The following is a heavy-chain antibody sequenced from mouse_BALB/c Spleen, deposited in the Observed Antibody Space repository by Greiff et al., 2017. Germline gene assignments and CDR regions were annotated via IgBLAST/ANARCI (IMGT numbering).Heavy chain of an antibody. D-gene: IGHD2-4*01. CDR2: IRLKSNNYAT. Sequence: EVQVVESGGGLVQPGGSMKLSCVASGFTFSNYWMNWVRQSPEKGLEWVAEIRLKSNNYATHYAVSVKGRFTISRNDSKSSVYLQMNNLRAEDTGIYYCTRRDDYDWFDYWGQGTTLTVSS. CDR3: TRRDDYDWFDY. V-gene: IGHV6-6*02. CDR1: GFTFSNYW. J-gene: IGHJ2*01.